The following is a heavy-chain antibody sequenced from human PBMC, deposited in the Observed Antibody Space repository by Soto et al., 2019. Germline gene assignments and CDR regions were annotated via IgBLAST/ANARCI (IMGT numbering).Heavy chain of an antibody. J-gene: IGHJ6*02. CDR3: ARDIVGGVAAPGYYYGMDV. D-gene: IGHD2-15*01. Sequence: RGESLKISCKGSGYSFTSYWISWVRQMPGKGLEWMGRIDPSDSYTNYSPSFQGHVTISADKSISTAYLQWSSLKASDTAMYYCARDIVGGVAAPGYYYGMDVWGQGTTVTVSS. CDR2: IDPSDSYT. CDR1: GYSFTSYW. V-gene: IGHV5-10-1*01.